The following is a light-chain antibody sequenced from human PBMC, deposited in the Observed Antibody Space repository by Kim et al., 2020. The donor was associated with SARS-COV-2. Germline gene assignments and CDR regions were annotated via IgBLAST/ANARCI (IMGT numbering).Light chain of an antibody. CDR3: QQYNNWPQT. CDR1: QSISNK. J-gene: IGKJ2*01. CDR2: GAS. V-gene: IGKV3-15*01. Sequence: EIVMTQSPATLSVSPGERATLSCRASQSISNKLAWYQQKPGQAPRLLIYGASTRATGIPARFSGSGSGTEFTLTISSLQCEDFAVYCCQQYNNWPQTFGQGTKLEI.